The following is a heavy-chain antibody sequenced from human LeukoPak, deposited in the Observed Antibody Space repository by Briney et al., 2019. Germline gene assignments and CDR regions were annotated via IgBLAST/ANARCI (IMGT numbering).Heavy chain of an antibody. D-gene: IGHD2-15*01. CDR2: TYYSGST. CDR1: GGSISSYY. CDR3: ARLDDSYYFDY. Sequence: SETLSLTCTVSGGSISSYYWSWIRQPPGKGLEWIGYTYYSGSTNYNPSLKSRVTISVDTSKNQFSLKLSSVTAADTAVYYCARLDDSYYFDYWGQGTLVTVSS. J-gene: IGHJ4*02. V-gene: IGHV4-59*08.